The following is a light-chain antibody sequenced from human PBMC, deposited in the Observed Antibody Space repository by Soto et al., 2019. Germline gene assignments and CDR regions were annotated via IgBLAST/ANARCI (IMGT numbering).Light chain of an antibody. CDR2: GTS. Sequence: ETVLTQSPGTLSLSAGERATLSCRASQTVSSYSAWYQQKPGQAPRLLIYGTSSRAIGIPDRFSGSGSGTDFTLTISRLEPEDFAVYYCQQYGSSPPTFGQGTKLEIK. CDR3: QQYGSSPPT. J-gene: IGKJ2*01. CDR1: QTVSSY. V-gene: IGKV3-20*01.